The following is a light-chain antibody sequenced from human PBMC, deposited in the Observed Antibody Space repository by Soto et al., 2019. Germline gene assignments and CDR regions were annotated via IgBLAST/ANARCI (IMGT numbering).Light chain of an antibody. V-gene: IGKV1-27*01. J-gene: IGKJ3*01. CDR3: QKYNRCPFT. CDR2: AAS. Sequence: DIQMTQSPSSLSASVGDRVAITCRASQGISNYLAWYQQKPGKVPKLLIYAASTLQSGVPSRFSGSGSGTDFTLTNQSLQPEDCANYFLQKYNRCPFTFGPGTKVDIK. CDR1: QGISNY.